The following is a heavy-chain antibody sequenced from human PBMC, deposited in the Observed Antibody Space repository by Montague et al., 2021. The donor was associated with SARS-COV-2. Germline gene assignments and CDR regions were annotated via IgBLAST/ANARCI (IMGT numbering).Heavy chain of an antibody. J-gene: IGHJ4*02. CDR2: VYYSGSA. V-gene: IGHV4-39*01. CDR3: ARSSRVIWNVAHSTRSFDW. D-gene: IGHD1-1*01. CDR1: GGSINSNTYY. Sequence: SETLSLTCNVSGGSINSNTYYWGWIRQPPGKRLEWIGSVYYSGSAYYNLSLKSRVAISIDTSKNQFSLKLSSVTAADTALYYCARSSRVIWNVAHSTRSFDWWGQGTLVTVSS.